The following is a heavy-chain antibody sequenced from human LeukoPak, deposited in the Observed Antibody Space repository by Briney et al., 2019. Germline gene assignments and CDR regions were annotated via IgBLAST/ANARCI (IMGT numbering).Heavy chain of an antibody. Sequence: GGSLRLSCAASGFTFSRHWMTWVRQAPGKGLEWVSAISGSGGSTYYADSVKGRFTISRDNSKNTLYLQMNSLRADDTAVYYCAKAPLSLYYFDYWGQGTLVTVSS. J-gene: IGHJ4*02. V-gene: IGHV3-23*01. CDR2: ISGSGGST. CDR3: AKAPLSLYYFDY. CDR1: GFTFSRHW.